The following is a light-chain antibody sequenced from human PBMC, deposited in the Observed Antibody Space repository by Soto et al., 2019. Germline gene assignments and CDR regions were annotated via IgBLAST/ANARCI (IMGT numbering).Light chain of an antibody. CDR1: QSISNW. V-gene: IGKV1-27*01. Sequence: DIQRTQSPSTLPASVGDRVTITCRASQSISNWLAWYQQKPWTAPKLLIYAASTLQSGVPSRFSGSGSGTDFTPTISSLQPEDVATYYCQKYNSAPSITFGQGTRLEIK. J-gene: IGKJ5*01. CDR2: AAS. CDR3: QKYNSAPSIT.